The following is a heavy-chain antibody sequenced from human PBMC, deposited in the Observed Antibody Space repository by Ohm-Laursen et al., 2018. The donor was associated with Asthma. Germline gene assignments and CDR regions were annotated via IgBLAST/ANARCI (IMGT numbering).Heavy chain of an antibody. CDR3: ARARSGSSYDY. CDR1: GFIFSAYG. J-gene: IGHJ4*02. CDR2: IWYDGTNK. V-gene: IGHV3-33*01. D-gene: IGHD1-26*01. Sequence: SLRLSCSASGFIFSAYGMHWVRQAPGKGLEWVAVIWYDGTNKDYADSVKGRFTISRDNAKNSLYLQMNSLRAEDTAVYYCARARSGSSYDYWGQGTLVTVSS.